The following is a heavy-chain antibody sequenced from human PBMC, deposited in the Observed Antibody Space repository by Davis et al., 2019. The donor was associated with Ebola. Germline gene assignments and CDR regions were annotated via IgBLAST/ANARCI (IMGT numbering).Heavy chain of an antibody. Sequence: PGGSLRLSCAASGFTFNKYWMHWVRQAPGKGLVYVSRISSDGGITSYADSVKGRFTISRDNAKSTLYLQMNSLTAEDTAVYYCASRRGGPQNGWDILAGYPWGQGTLVTVSS. J-gene: IGHJ4*02. CDR1: GFTFNKYW. V-gene: IGHV3-74*01. CDR3: ASRRGGPQNGWDILAGYP. D-gene: IGHD3-9*01. CDR2: ISSDGGIT.